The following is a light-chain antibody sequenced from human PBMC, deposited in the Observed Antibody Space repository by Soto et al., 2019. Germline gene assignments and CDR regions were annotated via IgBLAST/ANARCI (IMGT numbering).Light chain of an antibody. CDR1: QSVSSN. CDR3: QQTDNWPRT. Sequence: EILMTQSPATLSVSPGERATLSCRASQSVSSNLAWFQQKPGQAPRLLIYDASTRATGIPARFSGSGSGTEFTLTISSLQSEDFAVYYCQQTDNWPRTFGQGTKV. J-gene: IGKJ1*01. CDR2: DAS. V-gene: IGKV3-15*01.